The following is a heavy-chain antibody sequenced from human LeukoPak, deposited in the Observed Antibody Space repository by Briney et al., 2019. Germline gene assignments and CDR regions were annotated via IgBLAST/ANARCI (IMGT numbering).Heavy chain of an antibody. J-gene: IGHJ6*02. Sequence: ASVKVSCKTSVYTFTGYYIHWVRQAPGQGLEWMGWIRPNSVGAKNAQKFQGRVTMTRDTSISTAYMELNRLTSDDTAVYYCATYSNSTLQYYYGLDVWGQGTTVTVSS. CDR2: IRPNSVGA. V-gene: IGHV1-2*02. CDR1: VYTFTGYY. CDR3: ATYSNSTLQYYYGLDV. D-gene: IGHD6-6*01.